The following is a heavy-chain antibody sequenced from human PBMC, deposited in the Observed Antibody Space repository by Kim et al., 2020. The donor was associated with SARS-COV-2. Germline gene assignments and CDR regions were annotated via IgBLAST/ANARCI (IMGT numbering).Heavy chain of an antibody. CDR1: GYTFTSYA. D-gene: IGHD6-13*01. V-gene: IGHV7-4-1*02. CDR3: AAALDPGIAAAGHYYYYGMDV. CDR2: INTNTGNP. Sequence: ASVKVSCKASGYTFTSYAMNWVRQAPGQGLEWMGWINTNTGNPTYAQGFTGRFVFSLDTSVSTAYLQISSLKAEDTAVYYCAAALDPGIAAAGHYYYYGMDVWGQGTTVTVSS. J-gene: IGHJ6*02.